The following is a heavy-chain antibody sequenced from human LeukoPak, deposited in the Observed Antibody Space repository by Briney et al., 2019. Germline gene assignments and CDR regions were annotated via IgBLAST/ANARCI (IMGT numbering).Heavy chain of an antibody. D-gene: IGHD2-15*01. J-gene: IGHJ3*02. Sequence: SETLCLTCTVSGGSISSYYWSWIRQPPGKGLEWIGYIYYSGSTNYNPSLKSRVTISVDTSKNQFSLKLSSVTAADTAVYYCAREYCSGGSCYYAFDIWGQGTMVTVCS. V-gene: IGHV4-59*01. CDR3: AREYCSGGSCYYAFDI. CDR2: IYYSGST. CDR1: GGSISSYY.